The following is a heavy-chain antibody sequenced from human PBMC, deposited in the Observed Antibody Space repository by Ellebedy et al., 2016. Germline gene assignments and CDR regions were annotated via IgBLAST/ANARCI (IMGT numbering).Heavy chain of an antibody. CDR3: ARDSEIIAIFDY. D-gene: IGHD2/OR15-2a*01. CDR1: GFTFDDYG. CDR2: INWNGGST. V-gene: IGHV3-20*04. Sequence: GGSLRLXCAASGFTFDDYGMSWVRQAPGKGLEWVSGINWNGGSTGYADSVKGRFTISRDNAKNSLYLQMNSLRAEDTALYYCARDSEIIAIFDYWGQGIQVTVSS. J-gene: IGHJ4*02.